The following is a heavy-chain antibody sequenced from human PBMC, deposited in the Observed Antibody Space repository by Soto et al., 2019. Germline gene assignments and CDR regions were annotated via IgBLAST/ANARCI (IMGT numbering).Heavy chain of an antibody. V-gene: IGHV3-23*01. CDR2: ISGSGGST. CDR1: GFTFSSYA. Sequence: GGSLRLSCAASGFTFSSYAMSWVRQAPGKGLEWVSAISGSGGSTYYADSVKGRFTISRDNSKNTLYLQMNSLRAEDTAVYYCAKDWDIEVAGLLTYWGQGTLVTVS. D-gene: IGHD6-19*01. CDR3: AKDWDIEVAGLLTY. J-gene: IGHJ4*02.